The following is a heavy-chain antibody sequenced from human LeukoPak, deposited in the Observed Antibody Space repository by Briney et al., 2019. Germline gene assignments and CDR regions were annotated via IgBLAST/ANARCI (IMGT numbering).Heavy chain of an antibody. V-gene: IGHV3-9*01. J-gene: IGHJ3*02. D-gene: IGHD5-12*01. CDR1: GFTFDDYA. Sequence: PGRSLRLSCAASGFTFDDYAMHWVRQAPGKGLEWVSGISWNRGSIRYADSVKGRFTISRDNAKNSPYLQMNSLRAEDTALYYCAKDWGSGYDLGDDAFDIWGQGTMVTVSS. CDR2: ISWNRGSI. CDR3: AKDWGSGYDLGDDAFDI.